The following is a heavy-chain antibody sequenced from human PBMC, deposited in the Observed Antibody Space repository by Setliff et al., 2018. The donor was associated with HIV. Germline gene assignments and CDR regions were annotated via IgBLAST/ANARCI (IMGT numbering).Heavy chain of an antibody. V-gene: IGHV4-39*02. J-gene: IGHJ5*02. CDR2: LFSRGTT. CDR1: GGSITTAPYN. CDR3: ARGLIAATGTWFDP. D-gene: IGHD6-13*01. Sequence: SETLSLTCTVSGGSITTAPYNWGWIRQSPGKGLEWVGSLFSRGTTYYHPSLKSRVTISLDTSQNHFSLKLTSVTAADTAVYYCARGLIAATGTWFDPWGQGTLVTVSS.